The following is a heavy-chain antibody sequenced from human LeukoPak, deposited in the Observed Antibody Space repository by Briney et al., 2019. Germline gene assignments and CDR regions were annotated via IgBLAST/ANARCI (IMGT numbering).Heavy chain of an antibody. J-gene: IGHJ4*02. CDR1: GFTFSSYA. D-gene: IGHD3-10*01. CDR3: AKDQSRGSGSYNFDY. Sequence: PGGSLRLSCAASGFTFSSYAMHWVRQAPGKGLEWVAFIRYDGSNKYYADSVKGRFTISRDNSKNTLYLQMNSLRAEDTAVYYCAKDQSRGSGSYNFDYWGQGTLVTVSS. CDR2: IRYDGSNK. V-gene: IGHV3-30*02.